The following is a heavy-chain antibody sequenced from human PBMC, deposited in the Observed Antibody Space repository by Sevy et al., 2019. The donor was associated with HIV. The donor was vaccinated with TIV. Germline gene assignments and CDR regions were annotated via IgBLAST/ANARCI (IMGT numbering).Heavy chain of an antibody. Sequence: GGSLRLSCTASGFTFGDYAMSWFRQAPGKGLEWVGFIRSKAYGGTTEYAASVKGRVTISRDDSKSIAYLQMNSLKTEDTAVYYCTRDRRYYYDSSGYSYGLRAFDIWGQGTMVTVSS. CDR1: GFTFGDYA. V-gene: IGHV3-49*03. J-gene: IGHJ3*02. D-gene: IGHD3-22*01. CDR2: IRSKAYGGTT. CDR3: TRDRRYYYDSSGYSYGLRAFDI.